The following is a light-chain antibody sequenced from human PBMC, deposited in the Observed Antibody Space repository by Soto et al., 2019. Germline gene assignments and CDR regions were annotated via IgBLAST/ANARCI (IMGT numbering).Light chain of an antibody. V-gene: IGLV2-11*01. J-gene: IGLJ2*01. CDR2: DVS. Sequence: QSALTQPRSVSXSPGQSVTLSCTGSRSDVGVYNYVSWYQQHPGKAPKLMIYDVSKRPSGVPGRFSGSKSGNTASLTISGLQAEDEADYYCCSYGGGYTPLVFGGGTKVTVL. CDR1: RSDVGVYNY. CDR3: CSYGGGYTPLV.